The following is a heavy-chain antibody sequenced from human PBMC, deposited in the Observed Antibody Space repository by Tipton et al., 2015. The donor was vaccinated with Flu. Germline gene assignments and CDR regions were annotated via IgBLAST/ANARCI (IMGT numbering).Heavy chain of an antibody. J-gene: IGHJ5*02. D-gene: IGHD2-2*03. CDR3: ARVDIVVVPAAAFDP. CDR2: IYYSGST. V-gene: IGHV4-39*01. CDR1: GGSISSSSYY. Sequence: TLSLTCTVSGGSISSSSYYWGWIRQPPGKGLEWIGSIYYSGSTYYNPSLKSRVTISVDTSKNQFSLKLSSVTAADTAVYYCARVDIVVVPAAAFDPWGQGTLVTVSS.